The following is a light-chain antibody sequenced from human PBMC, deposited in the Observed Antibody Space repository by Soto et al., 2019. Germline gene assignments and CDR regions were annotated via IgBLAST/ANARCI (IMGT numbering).Light chain of an antibody. J-gene: IGLJ1*01. CDR2: DVS. Sequence: LTQPASVSWSPGQSITISCTGTSSDVGGSNYVSWYQQLPGKAPKLMVYDVSDRPSGVSNRFSGSKSGNTASLTISGLQAEDEADYYCSSYTSSSLYVFGTGTKSPS. V-gene: IGLV2-14*01. CDR1: SSDVGGSNY. CDR3: SSYTSSSLYV.